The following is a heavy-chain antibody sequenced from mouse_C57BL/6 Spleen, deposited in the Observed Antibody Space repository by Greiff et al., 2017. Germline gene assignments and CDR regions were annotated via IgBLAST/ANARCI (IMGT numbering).Heavy chain of an antibody. V-gene: IGHV1-15*01. D-gene: IGHD2-5*01. Sequence: QVQLQQSGAELVRPGASVTLSCKASGYTFTDYEMHWVKQTPVHGLEWIGAIDTETGGTASNQKFKGKAILTADKSSSTAYMELRSLTSEDSAVYYCTRPPYYSNYEAMDYWGQGTSVTVSS. CDR2: IDTETGGT. J-gene: IGHJ4*01. CDR1: GYTFTDYE. CDR3: TRPPYYSNYEAMDY.